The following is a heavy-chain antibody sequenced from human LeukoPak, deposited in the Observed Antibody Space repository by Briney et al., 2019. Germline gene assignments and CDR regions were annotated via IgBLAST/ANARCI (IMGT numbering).Heavy chain of an antibody. Sequence: GGSLRLSCAASGFTVSSIYMSRVRQAPGKGLEWVSVIYSGGSTYYADSVKGRFTISRHNSKNTLYLQMNSLRAEDTAVYYCAREGGGYSYGPTDAFDIWGQGTIVTVSS. V-gene: IGHV3-53*04. D-gene: IGHD5-18*01. J-gene: IGHJ3*02. CDR3: AREGGGYSYGPTDAFDI. CDR1: GFTVSSIY. CDR2: IYSGGST.